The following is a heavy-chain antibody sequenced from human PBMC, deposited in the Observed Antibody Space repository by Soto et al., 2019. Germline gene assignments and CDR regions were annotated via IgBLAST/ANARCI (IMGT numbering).Heavy chain of an antibody. D-gene: IGHD5-12*01. CDR2: ISWNSGSI. J-gene: IGHJ2*01. CDR1: GFTFDDYA. CDR3: AKATVYSGYDSNWYFDL. V-gene: IGHV3-9*01. Sequence: EVQLVESGGGLVQPGRSLRLSCAASGFTFDDYAMHWVRQAPGKGLEWVSGISWNSGSIGYADSVKGRFTISRDNAKNSLYLQMNSLRAEDTALYYCAKATVYSGYDSNWYFDLWGRGTLVTVSS.